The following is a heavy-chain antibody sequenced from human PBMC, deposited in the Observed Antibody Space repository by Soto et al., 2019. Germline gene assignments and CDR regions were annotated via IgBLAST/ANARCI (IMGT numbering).Heavy chain of an antibody. Sequence: SVKVSCKASGGTFSSYAISWVRQAPGQGLEWMGGIIPIFGTANYAQKFQGRVTITADESTSTAYMELSSLRSEDTAVYYCALYYGSGSASYYFDYRGQGTLVTVSS. CDR2: IIPIFGTA. V-gene: IGHV1-69*13. D-gene: IGHD3-10*01. CDR3: ALYYGSGSASYYFDY. J-gene: IGHJ4*02. CDR1: GGTFSSYA.